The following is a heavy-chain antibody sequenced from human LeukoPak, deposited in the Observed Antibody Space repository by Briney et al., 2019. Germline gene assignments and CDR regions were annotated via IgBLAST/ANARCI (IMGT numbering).Heavy chain of an antibody. CDR1: GLTFSSYA. V-gene: IGHV3-23*01. Sequence: GGSLRLSCAASGLTFSSYAMSWVRQAPGKGLEWVSTISASGGGTYYADSVKGRFTISRDNSKNTLFLQMNSLRAEDTAVYFCAKKFTAAGATGAFCFDSWGQGTLVTVSS. D-gene: IGHD6-13*01. CDR2: ISASGGGT. CDR3: AKKFTAAGATGAFCFDS. J-gene: IGHJ4*02.